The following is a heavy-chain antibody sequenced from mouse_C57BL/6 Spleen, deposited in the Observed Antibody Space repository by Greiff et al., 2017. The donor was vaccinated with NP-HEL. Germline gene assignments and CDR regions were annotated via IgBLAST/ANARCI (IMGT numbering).Heavy chain of an antibody. J-gene: IGHJ4*01. Sequence: VQLQQSDAELVKPGASVKISCKVSGYTFTDHTIHWMKQRPEQGLEWIGYIYPRDGSTKYNEKFKGKATLTADKSSSTAYMQLNSLTSEDSAVYFCASEGNYGYYAMDYWGQGTSVTVSS. CDR1: GYTFTDHT. CDR2: IYPRDGST. V-gene: IGHV1-78*01. D-gene: IGHD2-1*01. CDR3: ASEGNYGYYAMDY.